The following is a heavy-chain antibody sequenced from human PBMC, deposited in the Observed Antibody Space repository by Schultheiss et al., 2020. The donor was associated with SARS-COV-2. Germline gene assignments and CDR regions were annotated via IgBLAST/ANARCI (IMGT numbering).Heavy chain of an antibody. D-gene: IGHD3-10*01. Sequence: SETLSLTCAVYGGSFSGYYWSWIRQPPGKGLEWIGEINHSGSTNYNPSLKSRVTISVDTSKNQFSLKLSSVTAADTAVYYCASERLGYYYGSGTDPWGQGTLVTVSS. CDR1: GGSFSGYY. J-gene: IGHJ5*02. CDR3: ASERLGYYYGSGTDP. V-gene: IGHV4-34*01. CDR2: INHSGST.